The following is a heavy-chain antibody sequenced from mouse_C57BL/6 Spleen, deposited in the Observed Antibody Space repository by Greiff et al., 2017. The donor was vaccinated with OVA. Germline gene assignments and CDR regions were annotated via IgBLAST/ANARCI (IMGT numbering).Heavy chain of an antibody. Sequence: QVQLQQPGAELVKPGASVKLSCKASGYTFTSYWMQWVKQRPGQGLEWIGEIDPSDIYTNYNQKFKGKATLTVDTSSSTAYMQLSSLTSEDSAVYYCAIWGSSSPGYWGQGTTLTVSS. V-gene: IGHV1-50*01. J-gene: IGHJ2*01. CDR3: AIWGSSSPGY. CDR2: IDPSDIYT. D-gene: IGHD1-1*01. CDR1: GYTFTSYW.